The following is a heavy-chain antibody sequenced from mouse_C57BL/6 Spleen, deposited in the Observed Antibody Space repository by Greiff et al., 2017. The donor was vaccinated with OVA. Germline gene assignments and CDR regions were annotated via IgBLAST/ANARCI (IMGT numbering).Heavy chain of an antibody. CDR2: INPSNGGT. J-gene: IGHJ1*03. D-gene: IGHD1-1*01. CDR1: GYTFTSYW. V-gene: IGHV1-53*01. Sequence: QVQLQQPGTELVKPGASVKLSCKASGYTFTSYWMHWVKQRPGHGLEWIGNINPSNGGTNYNEKFKSKATLTGDKSSSTAYMQLSSLTSEDSAVYYCAREVVATEYFDVWGTGTTVTVSS. CDR3: AREVVATEYFDV.